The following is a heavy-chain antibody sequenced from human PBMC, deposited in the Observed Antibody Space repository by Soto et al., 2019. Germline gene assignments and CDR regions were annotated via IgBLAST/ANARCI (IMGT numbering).Heavy chain of an antibody. CDR3: ARESGGATATLDYYYFYMDV. Sequence: ASVKVSCKASGYRFSDYYLHWVRQAPGQGPEWMGWMNPNSGDTKYAQKFKGRVTMTRDTSVRTAFMELNWLKSDDTAAYYCARESGGATATLDYYYFYMDVWGIGTTVTVSS. J-gene: IGHJ6*03. CDR1: GYRFSDYY. D-gene: IGHD5-12*01. CDR2: MNPNSGDT. V-gene: IGHV1-2*02.